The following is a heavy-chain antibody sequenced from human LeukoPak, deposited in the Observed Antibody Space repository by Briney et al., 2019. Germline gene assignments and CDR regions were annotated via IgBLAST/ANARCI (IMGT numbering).Heavy chain of an antibody. J-gene: IGHJ3*02. CDR2: IYYSGST. V-gene: IGHV4-59*12. Sequence: PSGTLSLTCTVSGGSISSYYWSWIRQPPGKGLEWIGYIYYSGSTNYNPSLKSRVTISVDTSKNQFSLKLSSVTAADTAVYYCARDRGNWNDGAFDIWGQGTVVTVSS. CDR3: ARDRGNWNDGAFDI. CDR1: GGSISSYY. D-gene: IGHD1-1*01.